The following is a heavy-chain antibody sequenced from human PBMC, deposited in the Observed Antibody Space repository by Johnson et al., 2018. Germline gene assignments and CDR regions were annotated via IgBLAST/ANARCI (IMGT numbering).Heavy chain of an antibody. Sequence: QVQLQESGGGVVQPGRSLRLSCAASGFTFSSYGMHWVRQATGKGLEWVAVISYDGSNKYYADSVKGRFTISRYNSKNTLYLQMNSLSAEDTAVYYCAKDRLVGYSSSWYPYFQDWGQGTLVTVSS. V-gene: IGHV3-30*18. CDR1: GFTFSSYG. CDR3: AKDRLVGYSSSWYPYFQD. CDR2: ISYDGSNK. D-gene: IGHD6-13*01. J-gene: IGHJ1*01.